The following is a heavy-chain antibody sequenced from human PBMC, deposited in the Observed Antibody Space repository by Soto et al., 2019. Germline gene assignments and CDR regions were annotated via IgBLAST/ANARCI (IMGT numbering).Heavy chain of an antibody. J-gene: IGHJ3*01. D-gene: IGHD7-27*01. CDR2: IKNNANSYAI. V-gene: IGHV3-72*01. CDR3: VRVKLGPQPLKGFDA. CDR1: GFTFSDHY. Sequence: GGSLRLSCAASGFTFSDHYMDWVRQAPGKGLEWVARIKNNANSYAIEYAASVKGRFTISRDDSKNSLYLQMNSLRTEDTAIYYFVRVKLGPQPLKGFDAWGQGTMVTVSS.